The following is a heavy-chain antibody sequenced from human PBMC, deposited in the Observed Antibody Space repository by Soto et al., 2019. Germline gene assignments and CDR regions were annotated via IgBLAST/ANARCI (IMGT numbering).Heavy chain of an antibody. CDR2: IHYSGST. V-gene: IGHV4-59*12. CDR3: ARAPTP. CDR1: GVSFSSYY. Sequence: SEALSLTCTVSGVSFSSYYWSWIRQPPGKGLEWIGYIHYSGSTYYNPSLKSRVTISVDTSKNQFSLKLSSVTAADTAVYYCARAPTPWGQGTLVTVSS. J-gene: IGHJ5*02.